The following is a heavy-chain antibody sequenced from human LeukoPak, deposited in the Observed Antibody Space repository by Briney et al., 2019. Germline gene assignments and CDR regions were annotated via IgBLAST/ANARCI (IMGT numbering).Heavy chain of an antibody. CDR3: ARGGPDYYDSSGYRYFDY. D-gene: IGHD3-22*01. J-gene: IGHJ4*02. CDR1: GFTFSSYA. CDR2: ISYDGSNK. Sequence: GGSLRLSCAASGFTFSSYAMHWVRQAPGKGLEWVAVISYDGSNKYYADSVKGRFTISRDNSKNTLYLQMNSLRAEDTAVHYCARGGPDYYDSSGYRYFDYWGQGTLVTVSS. V-gene: IGHV3-30-3*01.